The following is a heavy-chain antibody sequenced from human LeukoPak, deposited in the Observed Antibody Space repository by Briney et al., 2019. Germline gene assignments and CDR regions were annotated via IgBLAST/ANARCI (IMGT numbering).Heavy chain of an antibody. CDR1: GFTFSSYG. CDR3: ARGIAVAGTSGDYFDY. CDR2: ISYDGSNK. J-gene: IGHJ4*02. V-gene: IGHV3-30*03. Sequence: GGSLRLSCAASGFTFSSYGMHWVRQAPGKGLEWVAVISYDGSNKYYADSVKGRFTISRDNSKNTLYLQMNSLRAEDTAVYYCARGIAVAGTSGDYFDYWGQGTLVTVSS. D-gene: IGHD6-19*01.